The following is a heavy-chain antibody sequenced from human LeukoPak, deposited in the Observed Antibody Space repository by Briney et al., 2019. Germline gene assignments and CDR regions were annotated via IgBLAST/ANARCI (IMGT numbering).Heavy chain of an antibody. CDR2: IYYSGST. J-gene: IGHJ5*02. V-gene: IGHV4-39*07. CDR1: GGSISSSSYY. CDR3: ARDNGVSWDSLRYFDPYLGNWFDP. Sequence: PSETLSLTCTVSGGSISSSSYYWGGIRQPPGKGLEGIGSIYYSGSTYYNPSLKSRVTISVDTSKNQFSLKLSSVTAADTAVYYCARDNGVSWDSLRYFDPYLGNWFDPWGQGTLVTVSS. D-gene: IGHD3-9*01.